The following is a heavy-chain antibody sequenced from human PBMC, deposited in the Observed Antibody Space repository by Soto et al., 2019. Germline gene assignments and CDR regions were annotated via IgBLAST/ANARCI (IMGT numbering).Heavy chain of an antibody. CDR2: ISGRGGNT. J-gene: IGHJ3*02. D-gene: IGHD7-27*01. CDR3: AKDRGTGDYGVNAVDI. Sequence: EVQLLESGGGLVQPGGSLRLSCAASGFTFSILAMSWVRQAPGKGLEWVSTISGRGGNTYYADSVKGRFTISRDNSKNTLNLQMNGLRGEDTAVYYCAKDRGTGDYGVNAVDIWGQGTMVTVSS. V-gene: IGHV3-23*01. CDR1: GFTFSILA.